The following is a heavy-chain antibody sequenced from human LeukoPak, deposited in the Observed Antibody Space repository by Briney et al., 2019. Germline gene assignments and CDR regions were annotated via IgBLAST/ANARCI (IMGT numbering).Heavy chain of an antibody. CDR2: ISYDGSNK. V-gene: IGHV3-30*04. CDR3: HITAPIRHYYDSSGYYSTPFDY. J-gene: IGHJ4*02. Sequence: GGSLRLSCAASGFTFSSYAMHWVRQAPGKGLEWVAVISYDGSNKYYADSVKGRFTISGDNSKNTLYLQMNSLRAEDTAVYYCHITAPIRHYYDSSGYYSTPFDYWGQGTLVTVSS. CDR1: GFTFSSYA. D-gene: IGHD3-22*01.